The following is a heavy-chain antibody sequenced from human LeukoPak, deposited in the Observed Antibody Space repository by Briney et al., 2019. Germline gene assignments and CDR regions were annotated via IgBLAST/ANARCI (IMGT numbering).Heavy chain of an antibody. J-gene: IGHJ4*02. CDR3: ARYRIAAAGTFGGYYFDY. CDR1: GGSISSGGYY. D-gene: IGHD6-13*01. V-gene: IGHV4-31*03. Sequence: SETLSLTCTVSGGSISSGGYYWSWIRQHPGKGLEWIGCIYYSGSTYYNPSLKSRVTISVDTSKNQFSLKLSSVTAADTAVYYCARYRIAAAGTFGGYYFDYWGQGTLVTVSS. CDR2: IYYSGST.